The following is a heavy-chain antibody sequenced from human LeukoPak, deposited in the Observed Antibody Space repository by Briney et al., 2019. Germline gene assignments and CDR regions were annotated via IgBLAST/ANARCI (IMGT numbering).Heavy chain of an antibody. V-gene: IGHV3-30*14. CDR1: GFTFSSYA. CDR3: ATSPSTGV. Sequence: GGSLRLSCAASGFTFSSYAMHWVRQAPGKGLEWVAVISYDGSNKYYADSVKGRFTIPRDNSKNSLYLQMNSLRAEDTAVYYCATSPSTGVWGQGTLVTVSS. J-gene: IGHJ4*02. D-gene: IGHD1-14*01. CDR2: ISYDGSNK.